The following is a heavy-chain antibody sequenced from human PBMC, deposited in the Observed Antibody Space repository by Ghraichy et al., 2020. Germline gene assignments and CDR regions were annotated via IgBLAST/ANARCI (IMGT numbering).Heavy chain of an antibody. V-gene: IGHV3-33*01. J-gene: IGHJ6*02. CDR2: IWYDGSNK. CDR3: ARDRITMVRGVILYYYGMDV. D-gene: IGHD3-10*01. Sequence: GALRLSCAASGFTFSSYGMHWVRQAPGKGLEWVAVIWYDGSNKYYADSVKGRFTISRDNSKNTLYLQMNSLRAEDTAVYYCARDRITMVRGVILYYYGMDVWGQGTTVTVSS. CDR1: GFTFSSYG.